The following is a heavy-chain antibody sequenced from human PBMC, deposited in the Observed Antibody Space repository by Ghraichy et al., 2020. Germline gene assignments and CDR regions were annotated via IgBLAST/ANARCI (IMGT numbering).Heavy chain of an antibody. D-gene: IGHD5-18*01. Sequence: GGSLRLSCAASGFTFSNAWMSWVRQAPGKGLEWVGHIKSKTDGGTTDYAAPVKGRFTISRDDSKNTLYLQMNSLKTEDTAVYYCTTDRKAMVNGAFGYWGQGTLVTVSS. CDR3: TTDRKAMVNGAFGY. V-gene: IGHV3-15*01. CDR2: IKSKTDGGTT. J-gene: IGHJ4*02. CDR1: GFTFSNAW.